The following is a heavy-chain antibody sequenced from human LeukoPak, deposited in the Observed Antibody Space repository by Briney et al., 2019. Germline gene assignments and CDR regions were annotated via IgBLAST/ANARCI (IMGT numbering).Heavy chain of an antibody. CDR1: GFTFSSYA. V-gene: IGHV3-23*01. CDR3: AKVESAWYYYNIPDAFDI. Sequence: GGSLRLSCAASGFTFSSYAMSWVRQAPGKGLEWVSAISGSGGSTYYADSVKGRFTISRDDSKNTLYLQMNSLSTEDTAIYYCAKVESAWYYYNIPDAFDIWGQGTMVTVSS. D-gene: IGHD2/OR15-2a*01. J-gene: IGHJ3*02. CDR2: ISGSGGST.